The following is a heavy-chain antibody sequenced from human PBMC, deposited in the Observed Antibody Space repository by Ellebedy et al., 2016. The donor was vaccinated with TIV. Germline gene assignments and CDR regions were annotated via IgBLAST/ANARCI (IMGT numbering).Heavy chain of an antibody. D-gene: IGHD4-17*01. CDR1: GGSIGTYY. CDR3: ARSYYGPLPYYFDH. Sequence: MPSETLSLTCTVSGGSIGTYYWSWIRQPPGKGLEWIGYIYYTGSTNYSPSLKSRVTISVDTSQNQFSLKLPSMTAADTAMYYCARSYYGPLPYYFDHWGQGALVTVSS. CDR2: IYYTGST. V-gene: IGHV4-59*08. J-gene: IGHJ4*02.